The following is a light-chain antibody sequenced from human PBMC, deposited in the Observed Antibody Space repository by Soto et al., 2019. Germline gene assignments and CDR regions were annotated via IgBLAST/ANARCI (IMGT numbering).Light chain of an antibody. Sequence: EIVMTQSPATLSVSPGERATLSCRASQSVSSNLAWYQQKPGQAPRLLIYGASTRATGIPARFRGSGSGTDFTLTISSLEPEDFAVYYCQQRSNWPPEWTFGQGTKVDIK. CDR3: QQRSNWPPEWT. J-gene: IGKJ1*01. CDR2: GAS. CDR1: QSVSSN. V-gene: IGKV3-15*01.